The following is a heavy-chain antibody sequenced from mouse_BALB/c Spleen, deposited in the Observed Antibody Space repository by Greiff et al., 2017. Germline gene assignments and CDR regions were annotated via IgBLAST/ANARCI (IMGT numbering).Heavy chain of an antibody. J-gene: IGHJ2*01. V-gene: IGHV3-6*02. CDR2: ISYDGSN. CDR1: GYSITSGYY. Sequence: EVQLQESGPGLVKPSQSLSLTCSVTGYSITSGYYWNLIRQVPGNILEWMGYISYDGSNNYNPSLKNRISITRDTSKNQFFLKLNSVTTEDTATYYCARGYGNDDFDCWSQGTTLSVYS. D-gene: IGHD2-10*02. CDR3: ARGYGNDDFDC.